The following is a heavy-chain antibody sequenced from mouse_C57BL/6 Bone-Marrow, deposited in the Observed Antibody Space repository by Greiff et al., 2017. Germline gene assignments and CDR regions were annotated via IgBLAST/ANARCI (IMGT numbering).Heavy chain of an antibody. Sequence: VQLQQSGAELVRPGASVKLSCTASGFNIQDDYMHWVKQRPEQGLEWIGWFDPENGDTEYASKFQGKATITAEPSSKTAYLQLSSLTSEDTAVYYCTTWWFPWFAYWGQGTLVTVSA. J-gene: IGHJ3*01. CDR2: FDPENGDT. V-gene: IGHV14-4*01. CDR3: TTWWFPWFAY. D-gene: IGHD1-1*02. CDR1: GFNIQDDY.